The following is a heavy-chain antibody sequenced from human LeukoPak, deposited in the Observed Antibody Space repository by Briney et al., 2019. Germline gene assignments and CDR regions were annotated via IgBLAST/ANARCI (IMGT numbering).Heavy chain of an antibody. D-gene: IGHD1-26*01. CDR2: ISSSSSYI. CDR1: GFTFRSYS. Sequence: PGGSLRLSCTASGFTFRSYSMNWVRQAPGKGLEWVSSISSSSSYIYYADSVKGRFTISRDNAKNSLYLQMNSLRAEDTTVYYCARDLVGASFDYWGQGTLVTVSS. J-gene: IGHJ4*02. CDR3: ARDLVGASFDY. V-gene: IGHV3-21*01.